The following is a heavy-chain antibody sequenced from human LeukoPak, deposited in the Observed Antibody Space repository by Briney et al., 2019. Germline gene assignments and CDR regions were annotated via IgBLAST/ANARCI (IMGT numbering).Heavy chain of an antibody. CDR2: IYPGDSDT. D-gene: IGHD3-22*01. CDR3: ARHLYHYDSSGYYNFDY. J-gene: IGHJ4*02. V-gene: IGHV5-51*01. Sequence: GESLKISCKGSGYSFTSYWIGWVRQMPGKGLEWMGIIYPGDSDTRYSPSFQGQVTISADKSISTAYLQWSSLKASDTAMYYCARHLYHYDSSGYYNFDYWGQGTLVTVSS. CDR1: GYSFTSYW.